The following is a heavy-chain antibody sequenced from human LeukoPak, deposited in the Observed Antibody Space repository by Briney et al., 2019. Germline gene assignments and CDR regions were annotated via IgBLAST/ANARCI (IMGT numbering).Heavy chain of an antibody. Sequence: SETLSLTCTVSGGSISSSSYYWGWIRQPPGEGLGWIGSIYYSGSTYYNPSLKSRVTISVDTSKNQFSLKLSSVTAADTAVYYCARQGDDFWSGYYDVDYWGQGTLVTVSS. D-gene: IGHD3-3*01. CDR3: ARQGDDFWSGYYDVDY. V-gene: IGHV4-39*01. CDR2: IYYSGST. CDR1: GGSISSSSYY. J-gene: IGHJ4*02.